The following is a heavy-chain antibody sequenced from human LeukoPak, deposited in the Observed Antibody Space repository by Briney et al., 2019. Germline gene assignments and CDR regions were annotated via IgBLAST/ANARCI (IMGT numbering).Heavy chain of an antibody. D-gene: IGHD3-9*01. Sequence: SGPTLVKPTQTLTLTCTFSGFSLSTSGVGVGWIRQPPGKALEWLALIYWDDDKRYSPSLKSRLTITKDTSKNQVVLTMTNMDPVDTATYYCAHSRWDDILTRTYYFDYWGQGTLVTVSS. J-gene: IGHJ4*02. CDR2: IYWDDDK. V-gene: IGHV2-5*02. CDR1: GFSLSTSGVG. CDR3: AHSRWDDILTRTYYFDY.